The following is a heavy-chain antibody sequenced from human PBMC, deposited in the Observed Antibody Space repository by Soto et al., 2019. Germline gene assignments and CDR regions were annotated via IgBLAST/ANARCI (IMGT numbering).Heavy chain of an antibody. Sequence: GESLKISCKGSGYSFTSYWIGWVRQMPGKGLEWMGIIYPGDSDTRYSPSFQGQVIISADKSISTAYLQWSSLKASDTAMYYCGRRSPTYCGGDCYSSLRGETSSLYYYYGMDVWGQGSTVTVSS. V-gene: IGHV5-51*01. CDR1: GYSFTSYW. CDR3: GRRSPTYCGGDCYSSLRGETSSLYYYYGMDV. CDR2: IYPGDSDT. D-gene: IGHD2-21*02. J-gene: IGHJ6*02.